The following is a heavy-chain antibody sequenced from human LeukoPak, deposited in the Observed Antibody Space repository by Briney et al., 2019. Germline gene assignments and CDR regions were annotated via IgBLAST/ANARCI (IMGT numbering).Heavy chain of an antibody. CDR1: GFTFSSYA. D-gene: IGHD4-17*01. CDR2: ISGSGGST. CDR3: AKWGFYGDYGDY. Sequence: GASLRLSCAASGFTFSSYAMSWVRQAPGKGLERVSAISGSGGSTYYADSVKGRFTISRDNSKNTLYLQMNSLRAEDTAVYYCAKWGFYGDYGDYWGQGTLVTVSS. V-gene: IGHV3-23*01. J-gene: IGHJ4*02.